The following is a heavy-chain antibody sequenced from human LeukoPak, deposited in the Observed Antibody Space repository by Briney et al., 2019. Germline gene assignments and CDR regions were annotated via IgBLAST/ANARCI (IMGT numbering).Heavy chain of an antibody. J-gene: IGHJ4*02. Sequence: PGGSLRLSCAVSGLTFSSYSMSWVRQAPGKGLEWVSGISGSGDTTYSADSVRGRFTISRDNSKNTLYLQMTSLRAEDTAVYYCAKERTHYEFWSGLDYWGQGTLVTVSS. CDR2: ISGSGDTT. V-gene: IGHV3-23*01. D-gene: IGHD3-3*01. CDR1: GLTFSSYS. CDR3: AKERTHYEFWSGLDY.